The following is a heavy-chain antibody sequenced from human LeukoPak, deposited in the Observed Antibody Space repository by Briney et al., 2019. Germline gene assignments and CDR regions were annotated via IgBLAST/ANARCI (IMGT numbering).Heavy chain of an antibody. CDR2: IYYSGST. D-gene: IGHD3-10*01. Sequence: SQTLSLTCTVSGGSISSGDYYWSWIRQPPGKGLEWIGYIYYSGSTYYNPSLKSRVTMSVETSKNQFSLKLRSVTGADTAVYYRGRSLGIGEGDCFEIWGQGTTVTVSS. CDR1: GGSISSGDYY. V-gene: IGHV4-30-4*03. J-gene: IGHJ3*02. CDR3: GRSLGIGEGDCFEI.